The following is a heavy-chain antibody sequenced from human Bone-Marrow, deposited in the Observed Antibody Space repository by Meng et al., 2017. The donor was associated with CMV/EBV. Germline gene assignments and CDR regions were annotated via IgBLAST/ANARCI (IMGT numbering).Heavy chain of an antibody. CDR2: IYHSGST. D-gene: IGHD6-13*01. CDR1: GYSISSGYY. J-gene: IGHJ6*02. Sequence: GSLRLSCTVSGYSISSGYYWGWIRQPPGKGLEWIGSIYHSGSTYYNPSLKSRVTISVDTSKNQFSLKLSSVTAADTAVYYCARLLHSSWYIYYYYYGMDVWRQGTTVTVSS. CDR3: ARLLHSSWYIYYYYYGMDV. V-gene: IGHV4-38-2*02.